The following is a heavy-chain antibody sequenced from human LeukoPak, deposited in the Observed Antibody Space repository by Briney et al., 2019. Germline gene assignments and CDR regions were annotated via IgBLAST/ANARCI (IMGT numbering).Heavy chain of an antibody. CDR1: GGSISSYY. CDR3: ARHVLLLGIGAFDI. J-gene: IGHJ3*02. D-gene: IGHD3-16*01. Sequence: SETLSLTCTVSGGSISSYYWSWIRQPPGKGLEWIGYIYYSGSTNYNPSLKSRVTISVDTSKNQFSLKLSSATAADTAVYYCARHVLLLGIGAFDIWGQGTMVTVSS. CDR2: IYYSGST. V-gene: IGHV4-59*08.